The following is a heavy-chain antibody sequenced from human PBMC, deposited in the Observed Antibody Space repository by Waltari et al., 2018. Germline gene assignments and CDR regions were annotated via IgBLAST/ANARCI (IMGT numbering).Heavy chain of an antibody. J-gene: IGHJ4*02. D-gene: IGHD6-6*01. CDR2: ISYDGSNK. V-gene: IGHV3-30-3*01. CDR1: GFTFSSYA. Sequence: QVQLVESGGGVVQPGRSLRLSCAASGFTFSSYAMHWVRQAPGKGLGWVAVISYDGSNKYYADSVKGRFTISRDNSKNTLYLQMNSLRAEDTAVYYCARGPLIAARFGYWGQGTLVTVSS. CDR3: ARGPLIAARFGY.